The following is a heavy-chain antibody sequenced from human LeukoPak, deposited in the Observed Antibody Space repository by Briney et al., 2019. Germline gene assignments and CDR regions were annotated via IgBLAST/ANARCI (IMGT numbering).Heavy chain of an antibody. V-gene: IGHV4-61*02. J-gene: IGHJ6*03. CDR3: ARVVVVPAASYYYYMDV. D-gene: IGHD2-2*01. CDR1: GGSISSGSCY. CDR2: IYTSGST. Sequence: SETLSLTCTVSGGSISSGSCYWSWIRQPAGKGPEWIGRIYTSGSTNYNPSLKSRVTISVDTSKNQFSLKLSSVTAADTAVYYCARVVVVPAASYYYYMDVWGKGTTVTVSS.